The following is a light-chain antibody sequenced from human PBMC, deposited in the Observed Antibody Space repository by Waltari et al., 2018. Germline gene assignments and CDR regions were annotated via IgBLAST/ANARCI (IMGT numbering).Light chain of an antibody. CDR3: AGWDDSLTAWL. CDR2: INE. Sequence: QSVLTQPPSASGTPGQRVTISCSGSSSNIGRNTVNWYQHFPGTAPKLVIYINEPRPSGSRDRFSGSKSGSSASLAISGLRSDDEAEDACAGWDDSLTAWLFGGGTNLAVL. J-gene: IGLJ3*02. V-gene: IGLV1-44*01. CDR1: SSNIGRNT.